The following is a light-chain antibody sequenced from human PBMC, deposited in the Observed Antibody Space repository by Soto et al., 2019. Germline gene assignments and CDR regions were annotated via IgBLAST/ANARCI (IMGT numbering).Light chain of an antibody. CDR1: QSVSNN. Sequence: EILMTQSPATLSVSPGDRATLSCRASQSVSNNLAWYQQKPGQAPRLLIYDASNRATGIPARFSGSGSGTDFTLTISSLEPEDFAVYYCQQRSNFFGGGTKVEIK. V-gene: IGKV3-11*01. CDR2: DAS. J-gene: IGKJ4*01. CDR3: QQRSNF.